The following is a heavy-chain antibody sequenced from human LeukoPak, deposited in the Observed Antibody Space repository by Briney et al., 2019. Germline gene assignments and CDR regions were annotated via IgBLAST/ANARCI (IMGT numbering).Heavy chain of an antibody. CDR2: IYYSGST. J-gene: IGHJ3*02. Sequence: SETLSLTCTVYGGSISSYYWSWVRQPPGRGLEWIGHIYYSGSTNYNPSLESRVTISVDTSKNQFSLKLSSVTAADTAVYYCARGVVGDILTGYYFAFDIWGQGTMVTVSS. CDR1: GGSISSYY. CDR3: ARGVVGDILTGYYFAFDI. V-gene: IGHV4-59*01. D-gene: IGHD3-9*01.